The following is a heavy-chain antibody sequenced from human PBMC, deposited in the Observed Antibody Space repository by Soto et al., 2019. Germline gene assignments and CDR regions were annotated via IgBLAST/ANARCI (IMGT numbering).Heavy chain of an antibody. J-gene: IGHJ4*02. Sequence: QVQLVESGGGVVQPGRSLRLSCAASGFTFSSYGMHWVRQAPGKGLEWVAVIWYDGSNKYYADSVKGRFTISRDNSKNTLYLQMNSLRAEDTAVYYCARDLTSTMVRGVIAYWGQGTLVTVSS. CDR2: IWYDGSNK. CDR1: GFTFSSYG. V-gene: IGHV3-33*01. D-gene: IGHD3-10*01. CDR3: ARDLTSTMVRGVIAY.